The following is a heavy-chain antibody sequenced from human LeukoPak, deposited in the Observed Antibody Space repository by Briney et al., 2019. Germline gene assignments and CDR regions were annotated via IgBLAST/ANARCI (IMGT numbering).Heavy chain of an antibody. Sequence: GGSLRLSCAASGFTFSSYAMHRVRQAPGKGLEWVAVISYDGSNKYYADSVKGRFTISRDNSKNTLYLQMNSLRAEDTAVYYCARDELRYCSSTSCWTPDYWGQGTLVTVSS. CDR1: GFTFSSYA. CDR3: ARDELRYCSSTSCWTPDY. J-gene: IGHJ4*02. D-gene: IGHD2-2*01. V-gene: IGHV3-30-3*01. CDR2: ISYDGSNK.